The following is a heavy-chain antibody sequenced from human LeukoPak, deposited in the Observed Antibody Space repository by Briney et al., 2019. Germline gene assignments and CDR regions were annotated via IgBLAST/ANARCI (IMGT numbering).Heavy chain of an antibody. CDR3: ARSARWRYGPGFVGNY. CDR1: VYTFTGYY. Sequence: GASVNVSCKASVYTFTGYYMHWVRQAPGQGLEWMGWINPNSGGTNYAQKFQGRVTMTRDTSISTAYMELSRLRSDDTAVYYCARSARWRYGPGFVGNYWGQGTLVTVST. CDR2: INPNSGGT. D-gene: IGHD2-21*01. J-gene: IGHJ4*02. V-gene: IGHV1-2*02.